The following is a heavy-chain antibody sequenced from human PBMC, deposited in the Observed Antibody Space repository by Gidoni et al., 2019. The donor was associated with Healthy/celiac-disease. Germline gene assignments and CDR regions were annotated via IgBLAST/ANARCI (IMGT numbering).Heavy chain of an antibody. CDR2: IIPILGIA. CDR1: GGTFRSYA. D-gene: IGHD1-1*01. J-gene: IGHJ4*02. CDR3: ATRTRYSDY. Sequence: QVQRVQSGAEVKTPGSSVKVSCKDSGGTFRSYAISWVRQAPGQGLECMGRIIPILGIANYAQKFQGRVTITADKSTSTAYMELSSLRSEDTAVYYCATRTRYSDYWGQGTLVTVSS. V-gene: IGHV1-69*04.